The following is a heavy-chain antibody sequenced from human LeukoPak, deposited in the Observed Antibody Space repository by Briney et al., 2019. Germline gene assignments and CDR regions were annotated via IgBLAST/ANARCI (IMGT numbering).Heavy chain of an antibody. V-gene: IGHV3-23*01. D-gene: IGHD3-3*01. J-gene: IGHJ6*03. CDR3: ARAHPPYDFWSGYPTNYMDV. CDR1: GFTFSSYA. Sequence: PGGSLRLSCAASGFTFSSYAMSWVRQAPGKGLEWVSAISGSGGSTYYADSVKGRFTISRDNSKNTLYLQMNSLRAEDTAVYYCARAHPPYDFWSGYPTNYMDVWGKGTTVTVSS. CDR2: ISGSGGST.